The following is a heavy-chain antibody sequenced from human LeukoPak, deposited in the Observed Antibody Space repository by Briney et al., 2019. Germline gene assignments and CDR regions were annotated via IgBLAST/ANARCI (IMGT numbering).Heavy chain of an antibody. Sequence: ASVKVSCKASGYTFTSYYMHWVRQAPGQGLEWMGIINPSGGSTSYAQKFQGRVTMTRDMSTSTVYMELSSLRSEDTAVYYCAKGYSGYDYQTFPDYWGQGTLVTVSS. CDR2: INPSGGST. D-gene: IGHD5-12*01. J-gene: IGHJ4*02. V-gene: IGHV1-46*01. CDR3: AKGYSGYDYQTFPDY. CDR1: GYTFTSYY.